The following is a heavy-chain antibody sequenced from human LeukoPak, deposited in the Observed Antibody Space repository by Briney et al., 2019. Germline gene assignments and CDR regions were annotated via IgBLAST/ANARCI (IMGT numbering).Heavy chain of an antibody. D-gene: IGHD5-18*01. CDR1: GGSINSYY. CDR2: INHSGST. Sequence: SETLSLTCTVSGGSINSYYWTWIRQPPGKGLEWIGEINHSGSTNYNPSLKSRVTISVDTSKNQFSLKLSSVTAADTAVYYCARGPYKSGYSYGPALRFFDYWGQGTLVTVSS. V-gene: IGHV4-34*01. CDR3: ARGPYKSGYSYGPALRFFDY. J-gene: IGHJ4*02.